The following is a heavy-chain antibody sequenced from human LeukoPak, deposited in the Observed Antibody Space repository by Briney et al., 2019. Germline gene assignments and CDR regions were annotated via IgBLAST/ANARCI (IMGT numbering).Heavy chain of an antibody. D-gene: IGHD3-22*01. CDR3: ARVLLSSGYST. V-gene: IGHV4-59*01. CDR2: IYYSGIT. J-gene: IGHJ5*02. Sequence: SETLSLTCTVSGGSISSYYYNWIRQPPGKGLEWIGYIYYSGITNYNPSLKSRVTMSVDTSKNQFPLKLTSVTAADTAVYYCARVLLSSGYSTWGQGTLVTVSS. CDR1: GGSISSYY.